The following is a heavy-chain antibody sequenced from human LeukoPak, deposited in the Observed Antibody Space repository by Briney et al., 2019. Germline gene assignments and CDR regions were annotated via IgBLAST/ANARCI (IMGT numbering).Heavy chain of an antibody. CDR1: GFTFSSYA. CDR3: AKAPVTTCSGAYCYPFDY. J-gene: IGHJ4*02. D-gene: IGHD2-15*01. V-gene: IGHV3-30*04. CDR2: ISYDGSNK. Sequence: PGRSLRLSCAASGFTFSSYAMHWVRQAPGKGLEWVAIISYDGSNKYYAESVKGRFTISRDNTKNSLYLQMNSLRAGDAAVYYCAKAPVTTCSGAYCYPFDYWSQGTLVTVSS.